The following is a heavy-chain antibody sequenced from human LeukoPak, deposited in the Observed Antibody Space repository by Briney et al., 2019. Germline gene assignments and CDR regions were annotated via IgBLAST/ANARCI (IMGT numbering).Heavy chain of an antibody. Sequence: SETLSLTCTVSGGSLSSYYWNWIRQPPGKGLEWIGYIYNSGSTNNNPSLKSRVTISVDTSKKQFSLKLSSVTAADTAVYYCARETPYGSGSYPFDYWGQGILVTVSS. CDR3: ARETPYGSGSYPFDY. J-gene: IGHJ4*02. CDR2: IYNSGST. V-gene: IGHV4-59*01. D-gene: IGHD3-10*01. CDR1: GGSLSSYY.